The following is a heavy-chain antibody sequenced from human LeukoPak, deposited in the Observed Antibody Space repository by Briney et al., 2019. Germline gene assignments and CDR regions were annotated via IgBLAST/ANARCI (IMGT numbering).Heavy chain of an antibody. V-gene: IGHV3-23*01. D-gene: IGHD4-17*01. Sequence: SGWSLRLSCAASGFTFSSYAMNWVRQAPGKGLEWVSTISGSADGTYYADSVKGRFTISRDNSKSTLYLQMNSLRAEDTAVYYCARTVTTDYAFDIWGQGTMVTVSS. J-gene: IGHJ3*02. CDR2: ISGSADGT. CDR3: ARTVTTDYAFDI. CDR1: GFTFSSYA.